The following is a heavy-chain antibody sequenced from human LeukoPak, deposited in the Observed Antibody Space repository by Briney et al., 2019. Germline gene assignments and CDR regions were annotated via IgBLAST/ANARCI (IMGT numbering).Heavy chain of an antibody. Sequence: PSETLSLTCTVSGGSISSHYWSWVRQPPGQGLEWLAYIYDSGNTNYNPSLKSRLSISMDTSKNQFSLNLTSVTAAYTAVYYCAREVLPGSSQGMDVWGKGTTVIVSS. CDR2: IYDSGNT. V-gene: IGHV4-59*11. J-gene: IGHJ6*04. CDR1: GGSISSHY. CDR3: AREVLPGSSQGMDV. D-gene: IGHD3-3*01.